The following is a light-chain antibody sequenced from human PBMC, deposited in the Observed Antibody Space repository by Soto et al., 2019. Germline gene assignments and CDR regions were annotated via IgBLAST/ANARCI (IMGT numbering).Light chain of an antibody. Sequence: EIVMTQSPGTLSVSPGERVTLSCRANQRLSNTYVAWYQQKPGQAPMLLIYGASYRATGIPDRFSGSGSGTDFSLTISRLEPEDFAVYYCQHYGSSLYTFGQGTKLEIK. J-gene: IGKJ2*01. CDR3: QHYGSSLYT. V-gene: IGKV3-20*01. CDR2: GAS. CDR1: QRLSNTY.